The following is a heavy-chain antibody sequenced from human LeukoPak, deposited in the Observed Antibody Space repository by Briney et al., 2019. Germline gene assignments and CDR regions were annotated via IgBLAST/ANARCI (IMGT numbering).Heavy chain of an antibody. Sequence: PSETLSLTCTVSGGSISSSSYYWGWIRQPPGKGLEWIGSIYYSGSTYYNPSLKSRVTISVDTSKNQFSLKLSSVIAADTAVYYCARGSSSDRNWFDPWGQGTLVTVSS. V-gene: IGHV4-39*07. CDR1: GGSISSSSYY. CDR3: ARGSSSDRNWFDP. CDR2: IYYSGST. D-gene: IGHD6-13*01. J-gene: IGHJ5*02.